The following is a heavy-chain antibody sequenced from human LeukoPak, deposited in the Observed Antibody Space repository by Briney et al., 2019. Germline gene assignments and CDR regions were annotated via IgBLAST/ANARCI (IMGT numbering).Heavy chain of an antibody. D-gene: IGHD2-21*01. CDR3: ARDSHIAEVAYYFDY. J-gene: IGHJ4*02. Sequence: ASVKVSCKASGYTFTGYYMHWVRQAPGQGLEWMGWIDPDSGGTHYAQKFQGRVTMTRDTSISTAYMELSRLRSDDTAVYYCARDSHIAEVAYYFDYWGQGTLVSVSS. CDR2: IDPDSGGT. CDR1: GYTFTGYY. V-gene: IGHV1-2*02.